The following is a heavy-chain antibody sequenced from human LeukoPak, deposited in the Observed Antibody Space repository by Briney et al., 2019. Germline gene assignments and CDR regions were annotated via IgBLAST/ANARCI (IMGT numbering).Heavy chain of an antibody. D-gene: IGHD3-22*01. J-gene: IGHJ4*02. Sequence: SETLSLTCAASGGSISSSNYYWGWIRQPPGKGLEWIGNIYYTGSTYYNPSLTSRVTISVDSSKNHFSLKLTSVTAADTAVYYCASILNPNYFDTSGYYDYWGQGTLVTVSS. CDR3: ASILNPNYFDTSGYYDY. CDR1: GGSISSSNYY. V-gene: IGHV4-39*07. CDR2: IYYTGST.